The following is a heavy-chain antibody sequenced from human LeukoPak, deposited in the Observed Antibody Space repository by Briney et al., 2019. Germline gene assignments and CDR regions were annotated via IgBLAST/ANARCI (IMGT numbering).Heavy chain of an antibody. CDR1: GLTFSSYS. V-gene: IGHV3-48*04. D-gene: IGHD2-15*01. Sequence: PGGSLRLSCAASGLTFSSYSMNWVRQAPGKGLEWVSYISSSSSTIYYADSVKGRFTISRDNAKNSLYLQMNSLRAEDTAVYYCAGAYCSGGSCFKDLDYWGQGTLVTVSS. J-gene: IGHJ4*02. CDR2: ISSSSSTI. CDR3: AGAYCSGGSCFKDLDY.